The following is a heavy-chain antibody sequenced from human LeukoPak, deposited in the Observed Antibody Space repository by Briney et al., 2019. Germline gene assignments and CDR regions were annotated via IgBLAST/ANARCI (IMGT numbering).Heavy chain of an antibody. CDR2: IIPILNIL. J-gene: IGHJ6*02. CDR3: ARDPDDLLSGGSYYDNGMDV. D-gene: IGHD3-3*01. V-gene: IGHV1-69*04. Sequence: SVKVSCKASGDIFSNYGISWVRQAPGQGLEWMARIIPILNILNYAQKFQGRLTISADKPTSTAYMELSSLTSEDTAVYYCARDPDDLLSGGSYYDNGMDVWGQGTTVTVYS. CDR1: GDIFSNYG.